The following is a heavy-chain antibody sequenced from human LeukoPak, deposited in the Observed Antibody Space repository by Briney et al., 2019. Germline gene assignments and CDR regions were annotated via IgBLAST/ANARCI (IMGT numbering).Heavy chain of an antibody. CDR2: MYSDGST. J-gene: IGHJ4*02. CDR1: GFSVSSKY. Sequence: GSLRPSCAASGFSVSSKYITWVRQAPGKGLEWVSVMYSDGSTRYADSVKARFTISRDNSKNTVYLQMNRLRVEDTALYYCARATLDNWGQGTLVTASS. CDR3: ARATLDN. V-gene: IGHV3-53*01.